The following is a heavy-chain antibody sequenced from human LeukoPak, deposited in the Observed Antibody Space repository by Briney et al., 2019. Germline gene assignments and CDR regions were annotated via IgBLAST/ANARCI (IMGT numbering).Heavy chain of an antibody. V-gene: IGHV3-53*05. D-gene: IGHD5-18*01. CDR3: AKESSYGFFDY. J-gene: IGHJ4*02. CDR1: GFTVSSNY. Sequence: GGSLRLSCAASGFTVSSNYMSWVRQAPGKGLEWVSVIYSGGSTYYADSVKGRFTISRDNAKNSLYLQMNSLRAEDMALYYCAKESSYGFFDYWGQGTLVTVSS. CDR2: IYSGGST.